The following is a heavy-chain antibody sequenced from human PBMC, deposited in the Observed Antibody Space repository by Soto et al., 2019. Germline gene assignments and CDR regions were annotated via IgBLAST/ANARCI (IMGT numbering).Heavy chain of an antibody. J-gene: IGHJ6*03. CDR3: TRLVRGVIRGTRNDYYMDV. CDR2: IRSKANSYAT. V-gene: IGHV3-73*01. Sequence: EVQLVESGGGLVQPGGSLKLSCAASGFTFSGSAMHWVRQASGKGLEWVGRIRSKANSYATAYAASVKGRFTISRDDSKNTAYLQMNSLKTEDTAVYYCTRLVRGVIRGTRNDYYMDVWGKGTTVTVSS. CDR1: GFTFSGSA. D-gene: IGHD3-10*01.